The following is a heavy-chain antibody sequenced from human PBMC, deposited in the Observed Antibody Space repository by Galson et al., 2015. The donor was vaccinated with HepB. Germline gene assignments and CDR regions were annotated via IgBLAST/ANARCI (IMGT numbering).Heavy chain of an antibody. CDR1: GYTFTTYD. CDR2: IDPSGGST. D-gene: IGHD6-19*01. CDR3: ARGSGWY. J-gene: IGHJ4*02. Sequence: SVKVSCKASGYTFTTYDMNWVRQAPGRQAPGQGLEWMGMIDPSGGSTSYAQKFHGRVTMTRDSSTSTVYMELNSLRSDDTAVYYCARGSGWYLGQGTLVIVSS. V-gene: IGHV1-46*01.